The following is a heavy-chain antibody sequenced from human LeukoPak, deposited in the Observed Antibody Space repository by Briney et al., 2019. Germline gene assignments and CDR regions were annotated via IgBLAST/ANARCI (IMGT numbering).Heavy chain of an antibody. CDR3: ARDPGYSYGYYFDY. CDR2: INAGNGNT. D-gene: IGHD5-18*01. CDR1: GYTFTSYA. J-gene: IGHJ4*02. Sequence: ASVKVSCKASGYTFTSYAMHWVRQAPGQRLECMGWINAGNGNTKYSQEFQGRVTITRDTSASTAYMELSSLRSEDVAVYYCARDPGYSYGYYFDYWGQGTLVTVSS. V-gene: IGHV1-3*03.